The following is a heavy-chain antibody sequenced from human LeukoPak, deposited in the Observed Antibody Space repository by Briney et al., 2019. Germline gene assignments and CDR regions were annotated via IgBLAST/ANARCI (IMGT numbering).Heavy chain of an antibody. CDR1: GGSISSHY. D-gene: IGHD3-10*01. Sequence: PSETLSLTCTVSGGSISSHYWSWIRQPPGKGLEWIGYIYYSGSTNYNPSLKSRVTISVDTSKNQFSLKLSSVTPADTAVYYCARGGYYGSGNDFRFDPWGQGTLVTVSS. CDR3: ARGGYYGSGNDFRFDP. V-gene: IGHV4-59*11. CDR2: IYYSGST. J-gene: IGHJ5*02.